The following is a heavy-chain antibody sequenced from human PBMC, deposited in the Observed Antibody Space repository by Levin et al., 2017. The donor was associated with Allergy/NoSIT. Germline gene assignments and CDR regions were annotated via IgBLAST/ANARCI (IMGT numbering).Heavy chain of an antibody. V-gene: IGHV1-2*04. Sequence: ASVKVSCKASGYTFTGYYMHWVRQAPGQGLEWMGWINPNSSGTNYAQKFQGWVTMTRDTSISTAYMELSRLRSDDTAVYYCARGFYGDYFYFDYWGQGTLVTVSS. CDR1: GYTFTGYY. CDR3: ARGFYGDYFYFDY. D-gene: IGHD4-17*01. J-gene: IGHJ4*02. CDR2: INPNSSGT.